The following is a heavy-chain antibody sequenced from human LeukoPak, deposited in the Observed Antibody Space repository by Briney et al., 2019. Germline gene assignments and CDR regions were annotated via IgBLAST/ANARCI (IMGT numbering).Heavy chain of an antibody. V-gene: IGHV4-59*08. CDR2: IYYSGIT. J-gene: IGHJ3*02. D-gene: IGHD4-11*01. Sequence: SETLSLTCTVSGGSISSYYWSWIRQPPGKGLEWIGYIYYSGITSHNPSLKSRVTISVDTSKKQISLKLSSVTAADTAVYYCATVEAFDIWGQGTMVTVSS. CDR3: ATVEAFDI. CDR1: GGSISSYY.